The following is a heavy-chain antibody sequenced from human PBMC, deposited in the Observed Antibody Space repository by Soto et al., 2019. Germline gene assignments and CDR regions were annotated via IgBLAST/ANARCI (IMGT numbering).Heavy chain of an antibody. Sequence: EVQLVESGGGLVQPGGSLRLSCAASGFTFSSYWMSWVRQAPGKGLEWVANIKQDGSEKYYVDSVKGRFTISRDNAKNSLYLQINSLRAEDTAVYYCARARGYYDSSGYYLYYFDYWGQGTLVTVSS. CDR2: IKQDGSEK. D-gene: IGHD3-22*01. CDR3: ARARGYYDSSGYYLYYFDY. J-gene: IGHJ4*02. CDR1: GFTFSSYW. V-gene: IGHV3-7*03.